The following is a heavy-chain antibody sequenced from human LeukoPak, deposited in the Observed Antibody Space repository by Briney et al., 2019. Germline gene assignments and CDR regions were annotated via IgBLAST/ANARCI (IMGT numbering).Heavy chain of an antibody. CDR3: AKMRDYYGSGNYFDY. CDR2: ISGSGGST. CDR1: GFTFSSYG. J-gene: IGHJ4*02. Sequence: GGTLRLSCAASGFTFSSYGMSWVRQAPGKGLEWVSAISGSGGSTYYADSVKGRFTISRDNSKNTLYLQMNSLRAEDTAVYYCAKMRDYYGSGNYFDYWGQRTLVTVSS. V-gene: IGHV3-23*01. D-gene: IGHD3-10*01.